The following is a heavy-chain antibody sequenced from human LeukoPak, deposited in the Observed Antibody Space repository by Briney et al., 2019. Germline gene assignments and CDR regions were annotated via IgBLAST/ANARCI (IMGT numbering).Heavy chain of an antibody. CDR3: ATGRGSGNYNWFDP. Sequence: AGGYLRFSCTASGFTFSSYAMSWVRQAPGQGLEWGSVISSGGVNTYYRDSVKGRFTISRDNSKNTLYLQMNSLGAEDTAVYYCATGRGSGNYNWFDPWGQGTLVTVSS. CDR2: ISSGGVNT. J-gene: IGHJ5*02. D-gene: IGHD3-10*01. V-gene: IGHV3-23*01. CDR1: GFTFSSYA.